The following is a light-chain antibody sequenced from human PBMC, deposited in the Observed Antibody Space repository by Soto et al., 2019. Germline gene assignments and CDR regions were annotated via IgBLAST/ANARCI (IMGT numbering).Light chain of an antibody. CDR2: GAS. V-gene: IGKV3-15*01. J-gene: IGKJ1*01. Sequence: EIVMTQSPATLSVSPGERATLSCRASQGIRNVLAWYQQKPGQAPRLLISGASTRATGIPARFTGSGSGTDFTLTISSLQSEDFAVYYCQQSASWPWTFGQGTKMEIK. CDR3: QQSASWPWT. CDR1: QGIRNV.